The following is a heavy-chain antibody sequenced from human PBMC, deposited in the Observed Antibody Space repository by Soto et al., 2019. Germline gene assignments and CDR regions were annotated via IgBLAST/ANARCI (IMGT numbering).Heavy chain of an antibody. V-gene: IGHV3-73*01. CDR2: IRSKANSYAT. D-gene: IGHD2-2*03. Sequence: GGSLRLSCAASGFTFSGSAMHWVRQAAGKGLEWVGRIRSKANSYATAYGASVKGRFTISRDDSKNTAYLQMNSLKTEDTAVYYCIGYCRTTSCYASYFDYWGQGTLVTVSS. CDR3: IGYCRTTSCYASYFDY. J-gene: IGHJ4*02. CDR1: GFTFSGSA.